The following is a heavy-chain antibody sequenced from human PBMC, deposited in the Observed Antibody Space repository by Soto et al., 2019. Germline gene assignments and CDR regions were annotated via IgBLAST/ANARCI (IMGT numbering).Heavy chain of an antibody. J-gene: IGHJ4*02. CDR1: GFTFSTHA. CDR3: ARDQTGITTTGGGRIDH. D-gene: IGHD1-20*01. V-gene: IGHV3-30-3*01. CDR2: VSFDGSNK. Sequence: GGSLRLSCAASGFTFSTHAMHWVRQAPGKWLECVAIVSFDGSNKYYADSVKGRFTISRDNSKNTLYLQMSGLTPEDTAVYYCARDQTGITTTGGGRIDHWGQGTLVTVSS.